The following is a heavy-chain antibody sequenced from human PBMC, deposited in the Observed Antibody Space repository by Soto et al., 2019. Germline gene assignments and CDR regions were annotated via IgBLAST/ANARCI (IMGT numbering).Heavy chain of an antibody. CDR3: ARGDPYSDTLRNDAFDI. CDR1: GFTFSSYA. Sequence: EVQLVESGGGLVQPGGSLRLSCAASGFTFSSYAMHWVRQAPGKGLEYVSAIGSAGGNTYYANSVKDRFTISRDNSKNTLYRQMGSLRTEDMAVYYCARGDPYSDTLRNDAFDIWGQGTMVTVSS. V-gene: IGHV3-64*01. J-gene: IGHJ3*02. CDR2: IGSAGGNT. D-gene: IGHD5-18*01.